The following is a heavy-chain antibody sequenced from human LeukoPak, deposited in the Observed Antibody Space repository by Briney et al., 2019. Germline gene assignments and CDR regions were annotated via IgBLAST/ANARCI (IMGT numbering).Heavy chain of an antibody. D-gene: IGHD3-16*01. CDR3: AREESGRGTYYDLH. V-gene: IGHV3-23*01. J-gene: IGHJ4*02. CDR1: GFTFSSYA. CDR2: ISGSGGTT. Sequence: PGGSLRLSCAASGFTFSSYAMNWVRQAPGKGLEWVSAISGSGGTTYYADSVKGRFTISRDNSKNTLYLQMNSLRAEDTAVYYCAREESGRGTYYDLHWGQGTLVTVSS.